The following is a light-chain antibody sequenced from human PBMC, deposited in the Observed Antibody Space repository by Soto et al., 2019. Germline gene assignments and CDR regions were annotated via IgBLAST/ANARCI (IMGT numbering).Light chain of an antibody. CDR3: QQGYSTPIT. CDR1: QSISSW. CDR2: AAS. Sequence: DIQMTQSPSTLSASVGDRVTITCRASQSISSWLAWYQQKPGKAPKVLIYAASNLQSGVPSRFSGSGSGTDFALTISSLHPEDFATYYCQQGYSTPITFGQGTRLEI. V-gene: IGKV1-39*01. J-gene: IGKJ5*01.